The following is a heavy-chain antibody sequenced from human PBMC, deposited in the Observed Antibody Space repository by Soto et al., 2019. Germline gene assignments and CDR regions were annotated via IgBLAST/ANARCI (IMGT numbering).Heavy chain of an antibody. CDR2: IYDTWTT. Sequence: QVQLQDAGPGLVRPSQTLSLTCTVAGGSMSENDYYWSWLRQSPGQGLQWIGYIYDTWTTSYSPSLKSRVTMSADTSRNQFSLKLTSVTAADTALYFCARGIVRGGFDIWGQGTLVTVSS. CDR1: GGSMSENDYY. D-gene: IGHD3-10*02. V-gene: IGHV4-30-4*01. CDR3: ARGIVRGGFDI. J-gene: IGHJ3*02.